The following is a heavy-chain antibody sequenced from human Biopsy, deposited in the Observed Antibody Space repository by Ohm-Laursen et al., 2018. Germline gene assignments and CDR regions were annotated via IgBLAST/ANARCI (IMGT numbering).Heavy chain of an antibody. CDR3: TRDTTYYAGTTYYDALDV. V-gene: IGHV3-7*01. Sequence: SLRLPCAASGFTFSTYWMTWVRQAPGKGLEWVANIKRDGSQSNHADSVKGRFTISRDNAKNSLDLQMNSLRAEDTAVYYCTRDTTYYAGTTYYDALDVWGQGTTVTVSS. D-gene: IGHD2/OR15-2a*01. J-gene: IGHJ3*01. CDR1: GFTFSTYW. CDR2: IKRDGSQS.